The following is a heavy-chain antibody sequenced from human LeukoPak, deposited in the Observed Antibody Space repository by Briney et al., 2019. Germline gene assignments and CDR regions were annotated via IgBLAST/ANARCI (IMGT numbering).Heavy chain of an antibody. CDR2: IYTSGST. Sequence: PSETLSLTXTVSGGSISSGSYYWSWIRQPAGKGLEWIGRIYTSGSTNYNPSLKSRVTISVDTSKNQFSLKLSSVTAADTAVYYCASPRDYWGQGTLVTVSS. CDR3: ASPRDY. V-gene: IGHV4-61*02. J-gene: IGHJ4*02. CDR1: GGSISSGSYY.